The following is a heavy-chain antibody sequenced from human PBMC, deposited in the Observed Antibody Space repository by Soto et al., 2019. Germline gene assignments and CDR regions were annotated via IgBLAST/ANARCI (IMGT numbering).Heavy chain of an antibody. CDR1: GASISSTNW. CDR3: AALPPRIVVVVLPIPT. Sequence: QVQLQESGPRLVKPSGTLSLTCAVSGASISSTNWWTWVRQPPGKGLEWIGEISHTGSTKYNPTLKSRVNIALAKSNNQFSQNLSSVPAADTAVYYCAALPPRIVVVVLPIPTWGQGTLVTVSS. CDR2: ISHTGST. V-gene: IGHV4-4*02. J-gene: IGHJ4*02. D-gene: IGHD2-15*01.